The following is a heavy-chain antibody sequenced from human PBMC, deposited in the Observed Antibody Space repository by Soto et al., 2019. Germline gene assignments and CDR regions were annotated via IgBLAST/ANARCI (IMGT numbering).Heavy chain of an antibody. V-gene: IGHV3-30*18. Sequence: QVQLVKSRGGVVQPGRSLRLSCAASGFTFSSYGMHWVRQAPGKGLEWVAVISYDGSNKYYADSVKGRFTISRDNSKNTLYLQMNSLRAEDTAVYYCAKPVNIVATIRGYFDYWGQGTLVTVSS. J-gene: IGHJ4*02. CDR3: AKPVNIVATIRGYFDY. CDR1: GFTFSSYG. CDR2: ISYDGSNK. D-gene: IGHD5-12*01.